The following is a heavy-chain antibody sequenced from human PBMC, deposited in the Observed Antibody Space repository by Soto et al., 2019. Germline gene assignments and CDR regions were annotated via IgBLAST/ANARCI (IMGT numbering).Heavy chain of an antibody. D-gene: IGHD3-3*02. CDR2: IDPSDSYT. CDR1: GYSFTSYW. CDR3: ARNGMATFLTS. J-gene: IGHJ5*02. V-gene: IGHV5-10-1*01. Sequence: PGESLKISCKGSGYSFTSYWISWVRQLPGKGLEWMGRIDPSDSYTNYSPSFQGRVTFSAAKSISTAYLQWGSLKASDTAMYYCARNGMATFLTSWGQGNLVTVSS.